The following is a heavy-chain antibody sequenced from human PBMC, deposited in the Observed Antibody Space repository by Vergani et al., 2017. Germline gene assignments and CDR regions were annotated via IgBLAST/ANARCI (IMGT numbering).Heavy chain of an antibody. V-gene: IGHV1-69*01. CDR1: GGTFSSYA. D-gene: IGHD1-26*01. J-gene: IGHJ4*02. Sequence: QVQLVQSGAEVKKPGSSVKVSCKASGGTFSSYAISWVRQAPGQGLEWMGGIIPIFGTANYAQKFQGRVTITADESTRTAYMELSSLRSEDTAVYYWARSRVGRSGSYLQIDYWGQGTLVTVSS. CDR2: IIPIFGTA. CDR3: ARSRVGRSGSYLQIDY.